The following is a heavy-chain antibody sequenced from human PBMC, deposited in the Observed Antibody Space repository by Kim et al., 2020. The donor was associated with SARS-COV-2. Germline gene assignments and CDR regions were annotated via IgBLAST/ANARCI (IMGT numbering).Heavy chain of an antibody. V-gene: IGHV3-23*01. D-gene: IGHD2-2*01. CDR2: ISGSGGST. CDR1: GFTFSSYA. Sequence: GGSLRLSCAASGFTFSSYAMSWVRQAPGKGLEWVSAISGSGGSTYYADSVKGRFTISRDNSKNTLYLQMNSLRAEDTAVYYCAKDRIVVVPAAFTLFDYWGQGTLVTVSS. CDR3: AKDRIVVVPAAFTLFDY. J-gene: IGHJ4*02.